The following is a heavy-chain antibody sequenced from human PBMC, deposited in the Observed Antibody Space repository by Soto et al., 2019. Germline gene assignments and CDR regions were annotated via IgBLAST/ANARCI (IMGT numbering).Heavy chain of an antibody. CDR1: GFTFSSFA. CDR3: AGEGEAFCGGDCSYGMDV. D-gene: IGHD2-21*02. V-gene: IGHV3-30-3*01. Sequence: QVQLVESGGGVVQPGRSLRLSCAGSGFTFSSFAMHWVRQAPGKGLEWVAVISYDGSSKYYADSVRGRFTISRDNSKNTLYLQMNSLRAEDTAVYYCAGEGEAFCGGDCSYGMDVWGQGTTVTVSS. J-gene: IGHJ6*02. CDR2: ISYDGSSK.